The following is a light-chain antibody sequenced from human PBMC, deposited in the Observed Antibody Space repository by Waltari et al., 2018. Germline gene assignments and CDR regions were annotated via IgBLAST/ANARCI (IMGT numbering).Light chain of an antibody. CDR2: CSS. V-gene: IGKV4-1*01. CDR1: QSVLYSSTNKNY. J-gene: IGKJ4*01. CDR3: QQYYTTPLT. Sequence: DIVMTQSPDSLAVSLGERATIDCTSSQSVLYSSTNKNYLAWYQQKPGQPPKLLIYCSSTRESGVPDRFSGSGSGTAFTLTISSLQAEDVAVYYCQQYYTTPLTFGGGTKVEIK.